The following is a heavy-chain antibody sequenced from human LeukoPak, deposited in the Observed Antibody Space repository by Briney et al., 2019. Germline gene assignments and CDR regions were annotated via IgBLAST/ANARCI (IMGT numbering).Heavy chain of an antibody. CDR3: AKDSYGDYSWYFDY. CDR1: GFTFDDYA. J-gene: IGHJ4*02. Sequence: GGSLRLSCAVSGFTFDDYAMHWVRQAPGKGLEWVSGISWNSGSIGYADSVKGRFTISRDNAKNSLYLQMNSLRAEDTALYYCAKDSYGDYSWYFDYWGQGTLVTVSS. D-gene: IGHD4-17*01. V-gene: IGHV3-9*01. CDR2: ISWNSGSI.